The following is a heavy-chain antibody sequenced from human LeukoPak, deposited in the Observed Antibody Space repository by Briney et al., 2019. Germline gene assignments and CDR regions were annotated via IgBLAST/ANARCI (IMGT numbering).Heavy chain of an antibody. J-gene: IGHJ4*02. CDR2: INSNNGAT. CDR1: GYTFTYYY. V-gene: IGHV1-2*02. CDR3: ARDGSLGY. D-gene: IGHD5-12*01. Sequence: ASVTVTFTASGYTFTYYYIHWVRQAPGQGLEWMGWINSNNGATNYAQKFQGRVTMTSDTSISTAYMELTRLGSDDTAVYYCARDGSLGYWGQGTLVTVSS.